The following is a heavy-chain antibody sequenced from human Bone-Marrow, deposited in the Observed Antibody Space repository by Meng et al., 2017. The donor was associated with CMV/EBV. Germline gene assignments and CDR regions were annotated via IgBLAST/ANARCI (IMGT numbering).Heavy chain of an antibody. CDR2: IGTTDDT. V-gene: IGHV3-13*01. CDR3: ARGGSNSLIDY. CDR1: GFTFNTYD. D-gene: IGHD6-13*01. Sequence: GESLKISCAASGFTFNTYDMHWVRQTTGEGLERVSAIGTTDDTYYPASVKGRFTISRDNAKNSLYLQMTSLRAGDTAVYYCARGGSNSLIDYWGQGTLVTVSS. J-gene: IGHJ4*02.